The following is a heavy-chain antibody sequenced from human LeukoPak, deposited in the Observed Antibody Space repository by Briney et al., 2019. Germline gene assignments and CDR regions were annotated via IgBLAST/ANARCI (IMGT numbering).Heavy chain of an antibody. Sequence: GGSLRLSCAASGFTFSSYSMNWVRQAPGKGLEWVSSISSSSSYIYYADSVEGRFTISRDNAKNSLYLQMHSLRVEDTAVYYCAKDAGSHYGWFDPWGQGTLVTVSS. D-gene: IGHD1-26*01. CDR2: ISSSSSYI. CDR1: GFTFSSYS. V-gene: IGHV3-21*04. J-gene: IGHJ5*02. CDR3: AKDAGSHYGWFDP.